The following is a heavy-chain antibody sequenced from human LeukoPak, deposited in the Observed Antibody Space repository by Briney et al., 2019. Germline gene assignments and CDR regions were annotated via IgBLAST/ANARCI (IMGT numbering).Heavy chain of an antibody. Sequence: AGGSLRLSCTTSGFSFSRDWMTWVRQAPGKGLEWVANIKQDGSEKYYVDSVKGRFTISRDNAKNSLYLQMNSLRAEDTAVYYCARVPSLTYYYDSSGSPGGLGYMDVWGKGTTVTVSS. J-gene: IGHJ6*03. V-gene: IGHV3-7*01. D-gene: IGHD3-22*01. CDR1: GFSFSRDW. CDR3: ARVPSLTYYYDSSGSPGGLGYMDV. CDR2: IKQDGSEK.